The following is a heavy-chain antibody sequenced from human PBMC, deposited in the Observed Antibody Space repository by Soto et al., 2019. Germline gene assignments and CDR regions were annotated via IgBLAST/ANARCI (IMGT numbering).Heavy chain of an antibody. Sequence: PGGSLRLSCAASGFTFSSYEMNWVRQAPGKGLEWGSYISSSGSTINHADSAKGRFTISRDNAKNSLYLQMTSLRAEVTAVYYCARGSNYYDSSGYYWGPDDAFDIWGQGTMVTVSS. J-gene: IGHJ3*02. CDR1: GFTFSSYE. CDR3: ARGSNYYDSSGYYWGPDDAFDI. V-gene: IGHV3-48*03. D-gene: IGHD3-22*01. CDR2: ISSSGSTI.